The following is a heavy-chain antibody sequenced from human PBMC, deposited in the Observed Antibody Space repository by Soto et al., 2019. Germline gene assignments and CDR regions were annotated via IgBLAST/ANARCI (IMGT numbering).Heavy chain of an antibody. CDR2: ISYDGNNK. D-gene: IGHD6-13*01. CDR3: AKAKDVAVAGLIFDY. Sequence: QVQLVESGGGVVQPGRSLRLSCAASGFTFSDYGTHWVRQAPGKGLEWVAVISYDGNNKDYADSVKGRFTISRDNSKNTLYLQMDSLRTEDTAVYYCAKAKDVAVAGLIFDYWGQGTLVTFSS. CDR1: GFTFSDYG. V-gene: IGHV3-30*18. J-gene: IGHJ4*02.